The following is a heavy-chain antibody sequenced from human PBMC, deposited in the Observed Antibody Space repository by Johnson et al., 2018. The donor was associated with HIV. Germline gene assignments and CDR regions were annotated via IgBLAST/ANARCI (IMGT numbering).Heavy chain of an antibody. J-gene: IGHJ3*02. CDR1: VFTVSRNY. V-gene: IGHV3-66*01. CDR3: AREKPRLVQGVLDAFDI. D-gene: IGHD3-10*01. Sequence: VQLVESGGGLVQPGGSLRLSCAASVFTVSRNYMSWVRQAPGQGLEWVSVIYSGGSTYYADSVKGRCTISRDNSKNTLYLQMNSLRAEDTAVYYCAREKPRLVQGVLDAFDIWGQGTMVTVSS. CDR2: IYSGGST.